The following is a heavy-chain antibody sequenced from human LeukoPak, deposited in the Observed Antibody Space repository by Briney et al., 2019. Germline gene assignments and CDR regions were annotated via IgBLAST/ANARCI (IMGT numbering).Heavy chain of an antibody. V-gene: IGHV3-23*01. J-gene: IGHJ5*02. CDR3: AKDWQQLAWDWFDP. CDR2: ISGSGGST. CDR1: GFTFSNYA. D-gene: IGHD6-13*01. Sequence: GGSLRLSCSVFGFTFSNYAMHWVRQTPGKGLQWVSAISGSGGSTYYADSVKGRFTISRDNSKNTLYLQMNSLRAEDTAVYYCAKDWQQLAWDWFDPWGQGTLVTVSS.